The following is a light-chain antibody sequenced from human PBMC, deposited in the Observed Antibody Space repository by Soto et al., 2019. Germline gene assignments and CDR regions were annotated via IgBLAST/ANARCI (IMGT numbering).Light chain of an antibody. CDR1: SSDVGGYNY. Sequence: QSVLTQPASGSGSPGQSIAISCTGTSSDVGGYNYVSWYQQHPGKAPKLMVYDVSNRPSGVSNRFSGSKSGNTASLTISGLHAKHEADYYCSSYKSNSTYVFGTGTKVTVL. CDR2: DVS. J-gene: IGLJ1*01. CDR3: SSYKSNSTYV. V-gene: IGLV2-14*01.